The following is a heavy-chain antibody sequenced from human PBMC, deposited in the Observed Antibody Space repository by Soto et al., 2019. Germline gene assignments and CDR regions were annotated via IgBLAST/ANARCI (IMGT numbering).Heavy chain of an antibody. CDR2: ISYHGSNK. CDR1: GLTVSRYA. J-gene: IGHJ4*02. CDR3: AREVKVIPADYFYD. D-gene: IGHD2-21*01. Sequence: GPSLILAETASGLTVSRYARHWVRHAHGKGLERVAVISYHGSNKYYANSVNGRLTISRENSKNTLYLQMNRLRAEDKAVYSCAREVKVIPADYFYDGGQGTLVTVSS. V-gene: IGHV3-30-3*01.